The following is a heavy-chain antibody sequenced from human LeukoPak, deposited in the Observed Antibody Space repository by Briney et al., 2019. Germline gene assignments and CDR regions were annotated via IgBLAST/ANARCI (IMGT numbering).Heavy chain of an antibody. CDR3: ARVRAGRVYNSGMGG. CDR2: ILYDGSSK. V-gene: IGHV3-30*01. CDR1: GFTFSTYV. Sequence: GGSLRLSCAASGFTFSTYVMHWVRQAPGKGLQWVAVILYDGSSKYYADSVKGRFIISRDNSKNTLYLQMNGLTAEDTAVYYCARVRAGRVYNSGMGGWGQGTTVT. J-gene: IGHJ6*01. D-gene: IGHD6-19*01.